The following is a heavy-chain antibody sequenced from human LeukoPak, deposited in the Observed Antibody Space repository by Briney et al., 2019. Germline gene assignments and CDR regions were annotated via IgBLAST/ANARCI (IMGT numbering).Heavy chain of an antibody. D-gene: IGHD3-3*01. CDR3: AKVGVYWKGSPYYDFWSGYYAGY. CDR2: ISGSGGST. Sequence: PGGSLRLSCAASGFTFSNYAMSWVRQAPGKGLEWVSAISGSGGSTDYADSVKGRFTISRDNSKNTLYLQMNSLRAEDTAVYYCAKVGVYWKGSPYYDFWSGYYAGYWGQGTLVTVSS. V-gene: IGHV3-23*01. CDR1: GFTFSNYA. J-gene: IGHJ4*02.